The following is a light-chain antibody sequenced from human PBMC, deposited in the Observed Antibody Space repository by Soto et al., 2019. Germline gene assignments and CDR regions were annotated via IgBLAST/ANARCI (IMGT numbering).Light chain of an antibody. CDR3: QQYYDWPSLT. V-gene: IGKV3-15*01. J-gene: IGKJ4*01. CDR2: GAS. Sequence: EIVFTQSPGTLSLSPGARATLSFPASESVSSNLAWYQQKPGQAPRLLIYGASTRATGIPPRFSGSGSGTEFTLSISSLQSTDFAVYYCQQYYDWPSLTFGGGTKVDIK. CDR1: ESVSSN.